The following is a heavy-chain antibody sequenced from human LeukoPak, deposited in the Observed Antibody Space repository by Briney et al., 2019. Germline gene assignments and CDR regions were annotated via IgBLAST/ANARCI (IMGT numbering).Heavy chain of an antibody. CDR3: AKGAGGYSGYGTLDY. CDR2: ISGSGGST. J-gene: IGHJ4*02. D-gene: IGHD5-12*01. CDR1: GFTFSSYA. Sequence: GGSLRLSCAASGFTFSSYAMSWVRQAPGKGLEGASAISGSGGSTYYADSVKGRFTTSRDNSKNTLYLQMNSLRAEDTAVYYCAKGAGGYSGYGTLDYWGQGTLVTVSS. V-gene: IGHV3-23*01.